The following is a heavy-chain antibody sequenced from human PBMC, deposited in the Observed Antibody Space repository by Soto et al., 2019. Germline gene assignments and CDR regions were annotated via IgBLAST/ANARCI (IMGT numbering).Heavy chain of an antibody. Sequence: EVQLMESGGGLVQPGGSLRLSCAASGFIFSNYAMSWVRQAPGKGLEWVSGISGSNGNTYYADSVKGRFTISRDNSKNTLFLRLNSLRAEDTAVYYCAKDKSSSGGVCYLDYWGQGSLVTVSS. CDR2: ISGSNGNT. CDR3: AKDKSSSGGVCYLDY. J-gene: IGHJ4*01. D-gene: IGHD2-21*02. V-gene: IGHV3-23*01. CDR1: GFIFSNYA.